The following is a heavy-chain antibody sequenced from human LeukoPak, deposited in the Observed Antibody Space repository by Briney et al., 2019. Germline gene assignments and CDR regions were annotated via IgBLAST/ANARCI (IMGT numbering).Heavy chain of an antibody. CDR3: ARAKVDVVVPAAMYYFDY. CDR1: GGSISSGDYY. J-gene: IGHJ4*02. CDR2: IYYSGST. Sequence: TPETLSLTCTVSGGSISSGDYYWSWIRQPPGKGLEWIGYIYYSGSTYYNPSLKSRVTISVDTSKNQFSLKLSSVTAADTAVYYCARAKVDVVVPAAMYYFDYWGQGTLVTVSS. V-gene: IGHV4-30-4*01. D-gene: IGHD2-2*01.